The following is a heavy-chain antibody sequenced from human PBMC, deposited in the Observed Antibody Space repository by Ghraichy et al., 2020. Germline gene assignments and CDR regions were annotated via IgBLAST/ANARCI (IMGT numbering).Heavy chain of an antibody. Sequence: GGSLRLSCAASGFTFSSYSMNWVRQAPGKGLEWVSYISSSSSTIYYADSVKGRFTISRNNAKNSLYLQMNSLRDEDTAVYYCARWGGGTTVTTFPSWGQGTLVTVSS. J-gene: IGHJ5*02. CDR3: ARWGGGTTVTTFPS. D-gene: IGHD4-11*01. CDR2: ISSSSSTI. V-gene: IGHV3-48*02. CDR1: GFTFSSYS.